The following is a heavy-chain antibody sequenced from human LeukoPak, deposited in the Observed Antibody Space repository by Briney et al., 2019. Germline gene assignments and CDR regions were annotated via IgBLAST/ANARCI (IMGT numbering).Heavy chain of an antibody. CDR3: ARDRASGWSRGIDY. V-gene: IGHV3-30*04. Sequence: GGSLRLSCAASGFTFSSYAMHWVRQAPGKGLEWVALIPYDGSNKYYADSVKGRFTVSRDNSKNTLYLQMNSLRAEDTAMYYCARDRASGWSRGIDYWGQGTLVTVSS. CDR2: IPYDGSNK. J-gene: IGHJ4*02. D-gene: IGHD6-19*01. CDR1: GFTFSSYA.